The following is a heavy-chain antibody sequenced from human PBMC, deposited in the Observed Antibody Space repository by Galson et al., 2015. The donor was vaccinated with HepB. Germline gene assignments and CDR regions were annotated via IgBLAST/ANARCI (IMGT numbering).Heavy chain of an antibody. V-gene: IGHV5-51*01. CDR3: ARSPDYYDSSGYSPFDY. J-gene: IGHJ4*02. Sequence: QSGAEVKKPGESLKISCRGSGYSFTSYWIGWVRQMPGKGLEWMGIIYPGDSDTRYSPSFQGQVTISADKSISTAYLQWSSLKASDTAMYYCARSPDYYDSSGYSPFDYWGQGTLVTVSS. CDR1: GYSFTSYW. D-gene: IGHD3-22*01. CDR2: IYPGDSDT.